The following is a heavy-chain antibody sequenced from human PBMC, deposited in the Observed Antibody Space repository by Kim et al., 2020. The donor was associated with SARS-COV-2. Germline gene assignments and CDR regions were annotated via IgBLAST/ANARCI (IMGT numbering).Heavy chain of an antibody. J-gene: IGHJ6*02. V-gene: IGHV3-53*01. CDR3: ARGEYDYVWGSYPTGFYYGMDV. CDR1: GFTVSSNY. D-gene: IGHD3-16*02. Sequence: GGSLRLSCAASGFTVSSNYMSWVRQAPGKGLEWVSVIYSGGSTYYADSVKGRFTISRGNSKDTLYLQMNSLRAVDTVVYYCARGEYDYVWGSYPTGFYYGMDVWGQGTPVTFSS. CDR2: IYSGGST.